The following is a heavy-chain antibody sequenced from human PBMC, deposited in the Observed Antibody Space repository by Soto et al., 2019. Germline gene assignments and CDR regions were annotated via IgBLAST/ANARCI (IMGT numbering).Heavy chain of an antibody. V-gene: IGHV1-18*04. CDR3: ARFSGGSYNTYYFYYGMDV. CDR2: ISAYNGNT. J-gene: IGHJ6*02. D-gene: IGHD2-15*01. CDR1: GYTFTSYG. Sequence: ASVKVSCKASGYTFTSYGISWVRQAPGQGLDWMGWISAYNGNTRYAQDLQGRVTMTTDTSTSTAYMELRSLRSDDTAMYYCARFSGGSYNTYYFYYGMDVWGQGTTVTVSS.